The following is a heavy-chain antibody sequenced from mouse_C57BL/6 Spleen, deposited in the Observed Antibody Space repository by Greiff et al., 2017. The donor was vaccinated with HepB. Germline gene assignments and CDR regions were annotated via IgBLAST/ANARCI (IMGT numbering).Heavy chain of an antibody. CDR3: ARYLAQAKPY. J-gene: IGHJ3*01. CDR2: INPNNGGT. D-gene: IGHD3-2*02. CDR1: GYTFTDYY. V-gene: IGHV1-26*01. Sequence: EVQLQQSGPELVKPGASVKISCKASGYTFTDYYMNWVKQSHGKSLEWIGDINPNNGGTSYNQKFKGKATLTVDKSSSTAYMELRSLTSEDSAVYYCARYLAQAKPYWGQGTLVTVSA.